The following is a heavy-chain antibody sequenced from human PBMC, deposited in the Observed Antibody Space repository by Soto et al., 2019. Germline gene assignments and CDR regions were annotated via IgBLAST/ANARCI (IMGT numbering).Heavy chain of an antibody. V-gene: IGHV1-46*01. CDR3: AREAGAFDH. CDR2: INPSGGST. Sequence: QVQLVQSGAEVKKPGASVKVSCKASGYTFTSYYMHWVRQAPGQGLEWRGIINPSGGSTSCAQKAXSRVTMTRDTCTSTVCVGMRSLRREDTTVNYSAREAGAFDHWGQGTLITVSS. CDR1: GYTFTSYY. D-gene: IGHD6-19*01. J-gene: IGHJ4*02.